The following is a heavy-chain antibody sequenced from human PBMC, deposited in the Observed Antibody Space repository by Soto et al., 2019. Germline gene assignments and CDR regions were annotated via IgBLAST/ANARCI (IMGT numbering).Heavy chain of an antibody. CDR2: INSDGSST. CDR1: GFTFSSYW. Sequence: EVQLVESGGGLVQPGGSLRLSCEASGFTFSSYWMHWVRQAPGKGLVWVSRINSDGSSTNYADSVKGRFTISRDNAENTVYLQTNSLRVEDTAVYYCGRGIPNYYGMDVWGRGTTVPVSS. V-gene: IGHV3-74*01. D-gene: IGHD2-21*01. J-gene: IGHJ6*02. CDR3: GRGIPNYYGMDV.